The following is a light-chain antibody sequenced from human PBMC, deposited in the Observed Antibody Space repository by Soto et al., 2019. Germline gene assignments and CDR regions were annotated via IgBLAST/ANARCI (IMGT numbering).Light chain of an antibody. Sequence: EIVLTQSPATLSLSPGERASLSCRASQSVSYYLAWYQQKPGQAPRLLIYDASNSAPGIPARFSGTGSGTDFTLTISSLEPEDLAVYYCQQRSSYPLTFGGGTNVCIK. CDR3: QQRSSYPLT. V-gene: IGKV3-11*01. CDR1: QSVSYY. CDR2: DAS. J-gene: IGKJ4*01.